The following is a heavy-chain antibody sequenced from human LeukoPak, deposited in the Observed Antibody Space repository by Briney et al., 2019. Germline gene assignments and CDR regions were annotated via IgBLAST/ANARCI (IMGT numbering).Heavy chain of an antibody. CDR3: ARHGPGMDV. J-gene: IGHJ6*03. CDR2: INHSGST. Sequence: SETLSLTCTVSGGSISSSSYYWGWIRQPPVKGLEWIGEINHSGSTNYNPSLKSRVTISVDTSKNQFSLKLSSVTAADTAVYYCARHGPGMDVWGKGTTVTISS. V-gene: IGHV4-39*01. CDR1: GGSISSSSYY.